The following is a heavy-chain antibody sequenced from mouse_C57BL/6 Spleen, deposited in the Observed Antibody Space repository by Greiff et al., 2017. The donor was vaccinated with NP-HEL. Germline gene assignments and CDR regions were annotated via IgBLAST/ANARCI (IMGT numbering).Heavy chain of an antibody. CDR2: ISDGGSYT. J-gene: IGHJ2*01. V-gene: IGHV5-4*01. CDR3: ARDPIDSSGHFDY. CDR1: GFTFSSYA. D-gene: IGHD3-2*02. Sequence: EVKVVESGGGLVKPGGSLKLSCAASGFTFSSYAMSWVRQTPEKRLEWVATISDGGSYTYYPDNVKGRFTISRDNAKNNLYLQMSHLKSEDTAMYYCARDPIDSSGHFDYWGQGTTLTVSS.